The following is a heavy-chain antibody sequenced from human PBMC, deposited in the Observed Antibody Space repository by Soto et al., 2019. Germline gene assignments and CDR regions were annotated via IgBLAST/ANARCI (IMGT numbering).Heavy chain of an antibody. CDR2: IFHSLGA. CDR3: VRDLNGSGDY. Sequence: SETLSLTCTVSGGSTTSDYWSWIRQPPGKGLEWLGYIFHSLGAKYNPSLGRRGTISLDTSKNQLSQSLRSVTAADTAIYFCVRDLNGSGDYWGQGTLVTVSS. V-gene: IGHV4-59*01. J-gene: IGHJ4*02. CDR1: GGSTTSDY. D-gene: IGHD3-10*01.